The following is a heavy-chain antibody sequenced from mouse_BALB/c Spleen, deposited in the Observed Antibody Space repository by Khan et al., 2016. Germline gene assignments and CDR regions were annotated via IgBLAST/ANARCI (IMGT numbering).Heavy chain of an antibody. CDR1: GYSITSDYA. D-gene: IGHD1-2*01. J-gene: IGHJ1*01. CDR2: IRYSGST. V-gene: IGHV3-2*02. Sequence: EVQLQESGPGLVKPSQSLSLTCTVTGYSITSDYAWNWLRQFPGNKLEWMGYIRYSGSTTYNPSLTSRISITRATSKNQFFLQLYSVTTEDTATYYGTRSPTATRYFDVWGAGTTVTVSS. CDR3: TRSPTATRYFDV.